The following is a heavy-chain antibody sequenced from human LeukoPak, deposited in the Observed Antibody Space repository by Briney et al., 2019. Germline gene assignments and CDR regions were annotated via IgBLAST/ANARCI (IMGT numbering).Heavy chain of an antibody. CDR3: AKWPEGAMDYFDY. V-gene: IGHV3-23*01. D-gene: IGHD3-16*01. CDR2: ISGDGTRT. Sequence: GGSLGLSCAASGFSFSSYAMTWARQAPVKGLEWVSAISGDGTRTYYADSVKGRFTISRDNSKNTLYLEMSSLRVEDTAIYYCAKWPEGAMDYFDYWGQGTLVTVSS. CDR1: GFSFSSYA. J-gene: IGHJ4*02.